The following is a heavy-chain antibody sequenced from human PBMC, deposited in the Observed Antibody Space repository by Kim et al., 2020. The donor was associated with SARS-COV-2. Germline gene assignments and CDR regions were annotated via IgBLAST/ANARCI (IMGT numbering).Heavy chain of an antibody. Sequence: ADSVKGRFTIARDNAKNTLYLQMNGLRADDTAVYYCAKARGYYNNYWYFDCWGRGTLVTVSS. D-gene: IGHD1-26*01. CDR3: AKARGYYNNYWYFDC. J-gene: IGHJ2*01. V-gene: IGHV3-23*01.